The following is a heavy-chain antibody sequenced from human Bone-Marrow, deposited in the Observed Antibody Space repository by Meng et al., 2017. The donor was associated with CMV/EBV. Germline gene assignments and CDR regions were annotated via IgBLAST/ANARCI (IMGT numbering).Heavy chain of an antibody. CDR1: GSYY. D-gene: IGHD3-3*01. J-gene: IGHJ4*02. Sequence: GSYYWSWIRQPPGKGLEWIGYIYYSGSTNYNPSLKSRVTISVDTSKNQFSLKLSSVTAADTAVYHCARELGSYDFWSGYYSAYYFDYWGQGTLVTVSS. CDR3: ARELGSYDFWSGYYSAYYFDY. V-gene: IGHV4-61*01. CDR2: IYYSGST.